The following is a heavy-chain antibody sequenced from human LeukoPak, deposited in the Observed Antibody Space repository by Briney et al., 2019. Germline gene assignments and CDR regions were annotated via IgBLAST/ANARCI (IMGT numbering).Heavy chain of an antibody. CDR3: ARDYRNGSSWSPIDY. V-gene: IGHV4-4*07. CDR1: GGSISSYY. D-gene: IGHD6-13*01. Sequence: SETLSLTCTVSGGSISSYYWSWIRQPAGKGLEWIGRIYTSGSTNYNPSLKSRVTMSVDTSKNQFSLKLSSVTAADTAVYYCARDYRNGSSWSPIDYWGQGTLVTVSS. J-gene: IGHJ4*02. CDR2: IYTSGST.